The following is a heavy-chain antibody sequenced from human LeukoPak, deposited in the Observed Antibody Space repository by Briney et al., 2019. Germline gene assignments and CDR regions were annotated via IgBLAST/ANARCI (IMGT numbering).Heavy chain of an antibody. CDR3: ARESPPLRADGPRPDGDAFDI. CDR2: FDPEDGET. Sequence: ASVKVSCKVSGYTLTELSMHWVRQAPGKGLEWMGGFDPEDGETIYAQKFQGRVTITRDTSTSTAYMELSSLRSEDTAVYYCARESPPLRADGPRPDGDAFDIWGQGTMVTVSS. J-gene: IGHJ3*02. D-gene: IGHD3-16*01. CDR1: GYTLTELS. V-gene: IGHV1-24*01.